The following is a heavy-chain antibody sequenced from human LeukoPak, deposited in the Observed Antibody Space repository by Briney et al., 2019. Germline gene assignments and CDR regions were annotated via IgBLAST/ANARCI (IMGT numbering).Heavy chain of an antibody. CDR1: GDSISSYY. V-gene: IGHV4-39*07. J-gene: IGHJ4*02. Sequence: SETLSLTCTVSGDSISSYYWGWLRHPPGRGLEWIGSIYYSGSTYYNPSLQSRVTISVDTSKNQFSLKLSSVTAADTAVYYCARGVLSGEPHYFDYWGQGTLVTVSS. CDR2: IYYSGST. D-gene: IGHD3-10*02. CDR3: ARGVLSGEPHYFDY.